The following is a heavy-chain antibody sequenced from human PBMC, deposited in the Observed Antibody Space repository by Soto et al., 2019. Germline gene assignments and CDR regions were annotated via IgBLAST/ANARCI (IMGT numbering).Heavy chain of an antibody. CDR1: GFTFSSYS. CDR3: ARAPDFWSGYYPPRYYYGMDV. D-gene: IGHD3-3*01. CDR2: ISSSSSYI. V-gene: IGHV3-21*01. J-gene: IGHJ6*02. Sequence: GGSLRLSCAASGFTFSSYSMNWVRQAPGKGLERVSSISSSSSYIYYADSVKGRFTISRDNAKNSLYLQMNSLRAEDTAVYYCARAPDFWSGYYPPRYYYGMDVWGQGTTVTVSS.